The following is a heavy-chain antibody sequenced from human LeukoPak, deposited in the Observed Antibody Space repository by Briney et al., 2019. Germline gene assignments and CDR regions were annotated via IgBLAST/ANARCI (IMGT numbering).Heavy chain of an antibody. CDR1: GGSISLSYYY. CDR2: VYYSGTT. V-gene: IGHV4-39*07. J-gene: IGHJ4*02. CDR3: ARAGYGDSDFDY. D-gene: IGHD4-17*01. Sequence: SETLSLTCSVSGGSISLSYYYWGWIRQPPGKALEWIGSVYYSGTTSYNPSLKSRVTISVDTSKNQFSLKLNSVTAADTAVYYCARAGYGDSDFDYWGQGTLVTVSS.